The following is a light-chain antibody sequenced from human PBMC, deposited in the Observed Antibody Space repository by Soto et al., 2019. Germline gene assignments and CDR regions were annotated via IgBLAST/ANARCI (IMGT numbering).Light chain of an antibody. J-gene: IGLJ2*01. CDR3: RTWDSSLNVGV. Sequence: QSVLTQPPSVSAAPGQKVTISCSGSSSNIGNNYVSWYQQLPGTAPKLLIYDNNKRPSGIPDRFSGSKSGTSATLGITGLQTGDESDYYCRTWDSSLNVGVFGGGTKLTVL. CDR1: SSNIGNNY. V-gene: IGLV1-51*01. CDR2: DNN.